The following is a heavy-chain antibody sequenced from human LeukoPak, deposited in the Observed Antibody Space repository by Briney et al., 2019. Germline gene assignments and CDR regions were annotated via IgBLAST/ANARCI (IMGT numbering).Heavy chain of an antibody. J-gene: IGHJ4*02. D-gene: IGHD2-15*01. V-gene: IGHV4-34*01. CDR2: INHSGST. CDR1: GGSFSGYY. CDR3: ASRPWGYCSGGSCYGGVFY. Sequence: SETLSLTCAVYGGSFSGYYWSWIRQPPGKGLEWIGEINHSGSTNYNPSLKSRVTISVDTSKNQFSLKLSSVTAADTAVYYCASRPWGYCSGGSCYGGVFYWGQGTLAAVSS.